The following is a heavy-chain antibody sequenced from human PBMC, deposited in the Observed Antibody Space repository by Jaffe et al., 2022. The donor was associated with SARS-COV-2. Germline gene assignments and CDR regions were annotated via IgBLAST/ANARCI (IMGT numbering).Heavy chain of an antibody. CDR2: INHSGST. Sequence: QVQLQQWGAGLLKPSETLSLTCAVYGGSFSGYYWSWIRQPPGKGLEWIGEINHSGSTNYNPSLKSRVTISVDTSKNQFSLKLSSVTAADTAVYYCARGGRRWLQLFYFQHWGQGTLVTVSS. D-gene: IGHD5-12*01. V-gene: IGHV4-34*01. J-gene: IGHJ1*01. CDR1: GGSFSGYY. CDR3: ARGGRRWLQLFYFQH.